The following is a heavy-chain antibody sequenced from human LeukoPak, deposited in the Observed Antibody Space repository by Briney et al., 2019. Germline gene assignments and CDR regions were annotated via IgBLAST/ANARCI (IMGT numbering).Heavy chain of an antibody. J-gene: IGHJ4*02. D-gene: IGHD5-24*01. Sequence: RGSLRLSCSASGFTFITYGMNCVRHPPGGGLEWVAFIQYDGTHKYYVDSVKGRFTISRDNSKTTLYLQMTSLRAEDTAVYYCAKDDGMATPLGYWGQGTLVTVSS. V-gene: IGHV3-30*02. CDR2: IQYDGTHK. CDR3: AKDDGMATPLGY. CDR1: GFTFITYG.